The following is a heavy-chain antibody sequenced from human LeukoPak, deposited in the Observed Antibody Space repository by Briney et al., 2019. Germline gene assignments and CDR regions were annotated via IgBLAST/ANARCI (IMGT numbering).Heavy chain of an antibody. CDR3: ARRGHGSSWYYFDY. CDR2: IYLGGPDS. V-gene: IGHV5-51*01. D-gene: IGHD6-13*01. Sequence: GESLKISCKASGYSINSYWIGWVRQVPGKGLEWMGNIYLGGPDSRYRPSFQGQVTISADKSISTACLQWNSLKASDTAIYYCARRGHGSSWYYFDYWGQGTLVTVSS. CDR1: GYSINSYW. J-gene: IGHJ4*02.